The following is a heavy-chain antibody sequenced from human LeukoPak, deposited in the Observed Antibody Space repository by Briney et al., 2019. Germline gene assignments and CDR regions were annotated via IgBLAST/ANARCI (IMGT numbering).Heavy chain of an antibody. V-gene: IGHV3-30*02. CDR1: GFTFSSYG. J-gene: IGHJ4*02. D-gene: IGHD2-2*01. CDR3: ANWDLVVPAAMGPQTFDY. Sequence: GGSLRLSCAASGFTFSSYGMHWVRQAPGKGLEWVAFIRYDGSNKYYADSVKGRFTISRDNSKNTLYLQMNSLRAEDTAVYYCANWDLVVPAAMGPQTFDYWGQGTLVTVSS. CDR2: IRYDGSNK.